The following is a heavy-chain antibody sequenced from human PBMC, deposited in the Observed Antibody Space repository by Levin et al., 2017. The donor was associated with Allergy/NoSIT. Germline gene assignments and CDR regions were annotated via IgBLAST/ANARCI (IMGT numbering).Heavy chain of an antibody. CDR1: GYTFTSYG. CDR2: ISAYNGNT. Sequence: ASVKVSCKASGYTFTSYGISWVRQAPGQGLEWMGWISAYNGNTNYAQKLQGRVTMTTDTSTSTAYMELRSLRSDDTAVYYCARRWQDSSSWSGYFDYWGQGTLVTVSS. V-gene: IGHV1-18*01. J-gene: IGHJ4*02. D-gene: IGHD6-13*01. CDR3: ARRWQDSSSWSGYFDY.